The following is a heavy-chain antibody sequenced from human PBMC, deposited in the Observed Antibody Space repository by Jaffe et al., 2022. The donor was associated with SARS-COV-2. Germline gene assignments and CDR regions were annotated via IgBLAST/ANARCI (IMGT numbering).Heavy chain of an antibody. CDR1: GYSFTSYA. V-gene: IGHV1-3*01. J-gene: IGHJ5*02. CDR2: INPGSGNT. D-gene: IGHD2-15*01. CDR3: ARGGIVAVVATNNWFDP. Sequence: QVQLVQSGAEVKKPGASVKISCKASGYSFTSYAVHWVRQAPGQRLEWMGWINPGSGNTQSSQKFQGSITITRDTSATTVYMELSRLTSEDTAVYHCARGGIVAVVATNNWFDPWGQGTLVTVSS.